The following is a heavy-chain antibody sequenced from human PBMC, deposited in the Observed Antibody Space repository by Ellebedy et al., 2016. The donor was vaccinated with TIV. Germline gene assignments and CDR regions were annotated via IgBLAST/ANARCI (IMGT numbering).Heavy chain of an antibody. CDR3: AAGIALANTFDY. J-gene: IGHJ4*02. CDR2: INTYNGRT. V-gene: IGHV1-18*01. Sequence: ASVKVSXXASGYTFTTYPVIWVRQAPGQGLEWMGWINTYNGRTNSAHRLQDRVTMTTDTSTSTAFLELRSLRPDDTAVYYCAAGIALANTFDYWGQGTLVTVSS. D-gene: IGHD6-19*01. CDR1: GYTFTTYP.